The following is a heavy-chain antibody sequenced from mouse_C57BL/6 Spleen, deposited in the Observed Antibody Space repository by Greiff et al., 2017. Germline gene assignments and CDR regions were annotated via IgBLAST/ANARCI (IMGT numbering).Heavy chain of an antibody. D-gene: IGHD1-1*01. J-gene: IGHJ1*03. CDR3: ASGSSWYFDV. CDR1: GYSITSGYY. V-gene: IGHV3-6*01. Sequence: EVQRVESGPGLVKPSQSLSLTCSVTGYSITSGYYWNWIRQFPGNKLEWMGYISYDGSNNYNPSLKNRISITRDTSKNQFFLKLNSVTTEDTATYYCASGSSWYFDVWGTGTTVTVSS. CDR2: ISYDGSN.